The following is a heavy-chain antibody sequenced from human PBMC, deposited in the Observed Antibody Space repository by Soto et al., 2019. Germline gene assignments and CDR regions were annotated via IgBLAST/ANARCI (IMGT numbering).Heavy chain of an antibody. CDR1: GGSISSYY. J-gene: IGHJ3*02. D-gene: IGHD3-3*01. CDR3: ARRYDFWSGAFDI. V-gene: IGHV4-59*08. CDR2: IYYSGST. Sequence: PSETVSLTCTVSGGSISSYYWSWIRQPPGKGLEWIGYIYYSGSTNYNPSLKSRVTISVDTSKNQFSLKLSSVTAADTAVYYCARRYDFWSGAFDIWGQGTMVTVSS.